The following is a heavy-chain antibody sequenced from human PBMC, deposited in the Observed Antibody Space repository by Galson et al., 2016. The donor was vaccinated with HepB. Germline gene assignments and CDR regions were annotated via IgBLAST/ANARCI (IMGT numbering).Heavy chain of an antibody. Sequence: SLRLSCAASGFSFDDYAMHWVRQAPGKGLEWVSGSNWNSDGIAYADSVKGRFVLSRDNARNSLYLEMNSLRVEDTALYYCVRAMGAYLAAALRNGFQIWGQGTMVTVSS. CDR3: VRAMGAYLAAALRNGFQI. D-gene: IGHD6-13*01. CDR1: GFSFDDYA. V-gene: IGHV3-9*01. J-gene: IGHJ3*02. CDR2: SNWNSDGI.